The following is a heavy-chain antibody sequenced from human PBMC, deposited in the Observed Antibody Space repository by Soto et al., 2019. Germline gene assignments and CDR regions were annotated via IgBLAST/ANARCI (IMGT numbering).Heavy chain of an antibody. D-gene: IGHD3-3*01. J-gene: IGHJ3*02. CDR1: GGSISSGGYY. CDR3: ARRTRGDFWSKNAFDI. V-gene: IGHV4-31*03. Sequence: SETLSLTCTVSGGSISSGGYYWSWIRQHPGKGLEWIGYIYYSGSTYYNPSLKSRVTISVDTSKNQFSLKLSSVTAADTAVYYCARRTRGDFWSKNAFDIWGQGTMVTVSS. CDR2: IYYSGST.